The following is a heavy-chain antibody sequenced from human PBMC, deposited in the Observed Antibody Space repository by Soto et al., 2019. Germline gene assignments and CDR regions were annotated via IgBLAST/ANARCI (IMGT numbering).Heavy chain of an antibody. Sequence: GGSLRLSCAASGFTFSNAWMSWVRQAPGKGLEWVGRIKSKTDGGTTDYATPVKGRFTISRDDSKNTLYLQMNSLKTEDTAVYYCTTPTMGDDFDYWGQGTLVTVSS. CDR1: GFTFSNAW. J-gene: IGHJ4*02. V-gene: IGHV3-15*01. CDR3: TTPTMGDDFDY. D-gene: IGHD3-16*01. CDR2: IKSKTDGGTT.